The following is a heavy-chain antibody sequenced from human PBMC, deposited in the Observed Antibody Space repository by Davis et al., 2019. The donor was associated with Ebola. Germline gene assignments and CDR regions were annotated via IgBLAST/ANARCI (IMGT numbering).Heavy chain of an antibody. D-gene: IGHD3-10*01. CDR3: ARDRMRGYGSGSYH. CDR2: IIPIFGTA. J-gene: IGHJ5*02. V-gene: IGHV1-69*06. Sequence: AASVKVSCKASGGTFSSYAISWVRQAPGQGLEWMGGIIPIFGTANYAQKFQGRVTITADKSTSTAYMELSSLRSEDTAVYYCARDRMRGYGSGSYHWGQGTLVTVSS. CDR1: GGTFSSYA.